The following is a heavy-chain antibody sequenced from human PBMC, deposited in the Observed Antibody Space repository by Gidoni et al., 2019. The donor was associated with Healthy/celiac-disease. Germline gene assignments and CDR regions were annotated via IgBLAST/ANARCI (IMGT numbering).Heavy chain of an antibody. CDR3: ARDLEPLNAYYYMDV. Sequence: QVQLVQSGAEVKKPGASVKVSCKASGYTFTRYGISWVRQAPGQGIEWMGGTSAYNGNTNDAQKLQGRVTMTTDTSTSTAYMELRSLRSDDTAVYYCARDLEPLNAYYYMDVWGKGTTVTVSS. CDR2: TSAYNGNT. J-gene: IGHJ6*03. V-gene: IGHV1-18*01. D-gene: IGHD1-1*01. CDR1: GYTFTRYG.